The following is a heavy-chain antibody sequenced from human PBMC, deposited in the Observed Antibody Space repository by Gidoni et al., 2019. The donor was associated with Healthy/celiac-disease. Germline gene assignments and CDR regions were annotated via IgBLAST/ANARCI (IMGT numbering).Heavy chain of an antibody. V-gene: IGHV4-4*02. J-gene: IGHJ3*02. CDR2: IYHSGST. CDR3: ARTNCSSTSCHDLDAFDI. Sequence: QVQLQESGPGLVKPSGTLSLTCAVSGGSISSSNWWSWVRQPPGKGLEWIGEIYHSGSTNYNPSLKSRVTISVDKSKNQFSLKLSSVTAADTAVYYCARTNCSSTSCHDLDAFDIWGQGTMVTVSS. D-gene: IGHD2-2*01. CDR1: GGSISSSNW.